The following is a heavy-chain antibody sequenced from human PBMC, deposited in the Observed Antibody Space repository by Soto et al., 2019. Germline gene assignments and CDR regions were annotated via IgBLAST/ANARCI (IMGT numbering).Heavy chain of an antibody. CDR1: GYTFINYG. D-gene: IGHD2-2*01. CDR3: ARDEVPAANWLDP. Sequence: ASVKVSCKASGYTFINYGITWVRQAPGQGLEWMGWISGYNGNTNYAQKFQGRVTMATDTSTSTAYMELRSLKSDDTAVYYCARDEVPAANWLDPWGQGSLVTVSS. J-gene: IGHJ5*02. CDR2: ISGYNGNT. V-gene: IGHV1-18*01.